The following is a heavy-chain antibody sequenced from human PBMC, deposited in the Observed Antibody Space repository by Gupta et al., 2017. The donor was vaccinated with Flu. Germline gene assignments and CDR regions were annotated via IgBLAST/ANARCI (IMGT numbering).Heavy chain of an antibody. Sequence: QVQLVQSGAEVKKPGSSVKVSCKASGGTFSSYAISWVRQAPGQGLEWMGGIIPIFGTENYAQKFQGRVTITADESTSTAYMELSSLRSEDTAVYYCARDRGYCSGGSCYYDYWGQGTLVTVSS. J-gene: IGHJ4*02. CDR2: IIPIFGTE. CDR3: ARDRGYCSGGSCYYDY. V-gene: IGHV1-69*01. CDR1: GGTFSSYA. D-gene: IGHD2-15*01.